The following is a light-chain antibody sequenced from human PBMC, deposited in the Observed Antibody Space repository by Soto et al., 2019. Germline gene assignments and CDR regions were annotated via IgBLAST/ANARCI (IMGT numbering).Light chain of an antibody. V-gene: IGLV2-8*01. Sequence: QSALTQPPSASGSPGQSVTISCTGTSSDVGGYNYVSWYQQHPGKAPKLMIYEVSKRPSGVPDRFSGSKSGNTASLTVSGLQAEDEADYYCSSYEGTNNPLLFGGGTKLTVL. CDR2: EVS. CDR1: SSDVGGYNY. J-gene: IGLJ2*01. CDR3: SSYEGTNNPLL.